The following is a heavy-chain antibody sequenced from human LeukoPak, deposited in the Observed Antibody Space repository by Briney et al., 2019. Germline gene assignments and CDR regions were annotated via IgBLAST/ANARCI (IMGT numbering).Heavy chain of an antibody. J-gene: IGHJ4*02. CDR2: IRYDGSNK. CDR3: AKDKSMVATENFDY. V-gene: IGHV3-30*02. D-gene: IGHD5-12*01. Sequence: PGXXLRLSCAASGFTFSSYGMHWVRQAPGKGLEWVAFIRYDGSNKYYADSVKGRFTISRDNSKNTLYLQMNSLRAEDTAVYYCAKDKSMVATENFDYWGQGTLVTVSS. CDR1: GFTFSSYG.